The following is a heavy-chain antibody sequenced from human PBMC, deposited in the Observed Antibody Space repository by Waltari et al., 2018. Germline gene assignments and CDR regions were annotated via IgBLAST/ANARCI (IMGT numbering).Heavy chain of an antibody. V-gene: IGHV4-39*01. CDR1: GDSISSSSYY. D-gene: IGHD2-8*01. J-gene: IGHJ5*02. CDR2: IYYSGST. Sequence: QLQLQGSGPGQVNPSETLSHTCTVSGDSISSSSYYWGWIRQPPGKGLEWIGSIYYSGSTYYNPSLKSRLSISVGTPKNQFSLKLSSVTAADAAIYYCARLRSNMTPFDPWGQGTLVTVSS. CDR3: ARLRSNMTPFDP.